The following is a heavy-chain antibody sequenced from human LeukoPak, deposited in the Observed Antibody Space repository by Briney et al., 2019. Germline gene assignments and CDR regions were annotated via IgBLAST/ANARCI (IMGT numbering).Heavy chain of an antibody. Sequence: PSETLSLTCTVSGDSVSSDSYYWSWIRQPPGKGLEWFAYIDYSGSTKYNPSLKSRVTITLDTSKNQFSLKLSSVTAADTAVYYCARDRRGYYDSSGYFDYWGQGTLVTVSS. J-gene: IGHJ4*02. CDR1: GDSVSSDSYY. D-gene: IGHD3-22*01. V-gene: IGHV4-61*01. CDR3: ARDRRGYYDSSGYFDY. CDR2: IDYSGST.